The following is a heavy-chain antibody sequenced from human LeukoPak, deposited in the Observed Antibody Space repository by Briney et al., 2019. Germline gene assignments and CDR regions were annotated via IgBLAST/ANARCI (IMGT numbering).Heavy chain of an antibody. Sequence: SVKVSCKASGGTLSNYATSWVRQAPGQGLEWMGRIIPILGIANYAQKFQGRVTITADKSTSTAYMELSSLRSEDTAVYYCARDRHDCGGNSVPVFDYWGQGTLVTVSS. CDR1: GGTLSNYA. CDR2: IIPILGIA. J-gene: IGHJ4*02. CDR3: ARDRHDCGGNSVPVFDY. V-gene: IGHV1-69*04. D-gene: IGHD4-23*01.